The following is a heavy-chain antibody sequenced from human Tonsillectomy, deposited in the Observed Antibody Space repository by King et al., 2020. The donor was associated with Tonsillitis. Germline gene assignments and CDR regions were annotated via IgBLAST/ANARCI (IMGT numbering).Heavy chain of an antibody. J-gene: IGHJ4*02. CDR2: IRSTAYGGTT. Sequence: VQLVESGGGLVQPGRSLRLSCTPSGFSIRDHAVNWFRQAPGKGLEWVGFIRSTAYGGTTEYAASVEGRFTISRDDSKTIAYLQMNSLKTEDTDDYYCSRYPTAVAGLGLGYCDYWGQGTLVTVSS. CDR1: GFSIRDHA. V-gene: IGHV3-49*03. CDR3: SRYPTAVAGLGLGYCDY. D-gene: IGHD6-19*01.